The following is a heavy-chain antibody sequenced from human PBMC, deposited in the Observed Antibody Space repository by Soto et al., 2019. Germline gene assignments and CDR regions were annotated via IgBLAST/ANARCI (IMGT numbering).Heavy chain of an antibody. D-gene: IGHD3-10*01. CDR3: AKERGVLDAFDI. J-gene: IGHJ3*02. CDR2: ISSDGKNQ. Sequence: QVQLVESGGGVVQPGRSLRLSCAASGFTSSSFVIHWVRQAPGKGLEWLAVISSDGKNQYYADSVKGRFTISRXXSKNTLYLQVNSLRAEDTAVYFCAKERGVLDAFDIWGQGTMVTVSS. V-gene: IGHV3-30*18. CDR1: GFTSSSFV.